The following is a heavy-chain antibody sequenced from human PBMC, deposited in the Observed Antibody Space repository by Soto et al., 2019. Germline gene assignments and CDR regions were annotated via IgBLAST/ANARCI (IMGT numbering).Heavy chain of an antibody. Sequence: GASVKVGCKASRYTFTSYYIHWVRQAPGQGLEWMGWINPNNGYTKYTQKFQGRVTVTRDTSITTAYLELTRLQSDDTAVYYCAKAKFNFWSGYWSPSLDFWAQGTLVTVSS. V-gene: IGHV1-2*02. J-gene: IGHJ4*02. CDR2: INPNNGYT. CDR3: AKAKFNFWSGYWSPSLDF. CDR1: RYTFTSYY. D-gene: IGHD3-3*01.